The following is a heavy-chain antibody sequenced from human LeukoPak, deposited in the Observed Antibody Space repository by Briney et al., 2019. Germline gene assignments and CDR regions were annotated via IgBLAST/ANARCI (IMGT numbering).Heavy chain of an antibody. J-gene: IGHJ5*02. CDR3: ARGDYSGSLDP. Sequence: SETQSLTRAVYGGSFSGYYWSWIRQPPGKGLEWIGEINHSGSTNYNPSLKSRVTISVDTSKNQCSLKLSSVTAADTAVYYCARGDYSGSLDPWGQGTLVTVSS. CDR2: INHSGST. D-gene: IGHD5-12*01. V-gene: IGHV4-34*01. CDR1: GGSFSGYY.